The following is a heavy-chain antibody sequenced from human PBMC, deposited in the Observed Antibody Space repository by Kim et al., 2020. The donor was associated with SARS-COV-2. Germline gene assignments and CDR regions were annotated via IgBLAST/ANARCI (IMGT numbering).Heavy chain of an antibody. V-gene: IGHV4-39*01. Sequence: SETLSLTCTVSGGPIGSGFNYWGGIGKPPGKGREGMGSIYYIGRPSYNSSLKSRVTISVETSKNQFSLKLSSVTAADTAVYYGARHPGVYYGSGSHGMDVWGQGTTVTVSS. CDR2: IYYIGRP. CDR1: GGPIGSGFNY. J-gene: IGHJ6*02. D-gene: IGHD3-10*01. CDR3: ARHPGVYYGSGSHGMDV.